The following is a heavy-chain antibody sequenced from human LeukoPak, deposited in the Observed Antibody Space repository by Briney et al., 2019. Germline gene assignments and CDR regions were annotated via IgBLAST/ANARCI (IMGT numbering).Heavy chain of an antibody. V-gene: IGHV1-8*02. J-gene: IGHJ5*02. CDR2: INHNNGDT. Sequence: AAVKVSCKASGYTFTNFDVNWVRQAAGQGLEWMGYINHNNGDTDSAQKFQGRITMTRDTSINTAYMELSSLRSDDSAMYYCARGRIGIAWGQGTLVTVSS. D-gene: IGHD1-14*01. CDR3: ARGRIGIA. CDR1: GYTFTNFD.